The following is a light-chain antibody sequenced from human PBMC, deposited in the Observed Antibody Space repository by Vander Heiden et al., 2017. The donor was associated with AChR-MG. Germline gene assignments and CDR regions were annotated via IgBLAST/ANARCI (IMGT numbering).Light chain of an antibody. V-gene: IGLV3-19*01. CDR1: SLRSYY. J-gene: IGLJ2*01. CDR2: GKN. CDR3: NSRDSSGNHLRV. Sequence: SSELTQDPAVSVALGQTVRITCQGDSLRSYYASWYQQKPGQAPVLVIYGKNNRPSGIPDRFSGSSSGNTAFFTNTGAQAEDEADYYCNSRDSSGNHLRVFGGGTKLTVL.